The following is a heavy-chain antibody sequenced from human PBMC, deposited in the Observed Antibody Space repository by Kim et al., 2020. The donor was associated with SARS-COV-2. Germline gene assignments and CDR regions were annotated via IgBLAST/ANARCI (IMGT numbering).Heavy chain of an antibody. CDR3: ARDRSGSYRESFDY. J-gene: IGHJ4*02. D-gene: IGHD1-26*01. Sequence: SQKCQGRVPLTRDTSASTAYMELSSLRSEDTAVYYCARDRSGSYRESFDYWGQGTLVTVSS. V-gene: IGHV1-3*01.